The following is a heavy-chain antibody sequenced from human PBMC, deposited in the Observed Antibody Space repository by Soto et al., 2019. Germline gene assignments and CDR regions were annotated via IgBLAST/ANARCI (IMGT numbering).Heavy chain of an antibody. CDR3: AREGFSGYEALDY. V-gene: IGHV4-59*01. Sequence: SSETLSLTCSVSGGPIRSYYLSWVRQAPGKGLEWIAYIAYTGITGYNPSLRSRVTISGDTSQNVFSLKMTSVTAADTAVYYCAREGFSGYEALDYWGQGILVTV. CDR1: GGPIRSYY. CDR2: IAYTGIT. J-gene: IGHJ4*02. D-gene: IGHD5-12*01.